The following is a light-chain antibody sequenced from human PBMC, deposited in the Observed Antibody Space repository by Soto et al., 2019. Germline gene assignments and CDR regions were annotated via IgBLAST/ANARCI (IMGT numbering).Light chain of an antibody. Sequence: DIQMTHSPSTLSASVGDRVTITCRASQSIGNWLAWYQQNPGKAPKLLIYDASSLESGVSSRFSGSGSGTEFALTISSLQADDFATYYCQQYNSYPPNFGGGTKVDIK. J-gene: IGKJ4*01. CDR2: DAS. CDR3: QQYNSYPPN. CDR1: QSIGNW. V-gene: IGKV1-5*01.